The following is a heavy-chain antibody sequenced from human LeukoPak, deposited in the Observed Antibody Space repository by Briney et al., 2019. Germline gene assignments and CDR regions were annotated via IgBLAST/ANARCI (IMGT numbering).Heavy chain of an antibody. CDR3: ARRIYYSDSWRGFDY. Sequence: GESLKISCKGSGYRFASYWIAWMRQTPGKGLEWMGIMYPGDSDTRYNAPFRGQVTISADKSDSTAYLQWSSLQASDTAIYYCARRIYYSDSWRGFDYWGQGTPVTVSS. J-gene: IGHJ4*02. D-gene: IGHD1-26*01. CDR2: MYPGDSDT. V-gene: IGHV5-51*01. CDR1: GYRFASYW.